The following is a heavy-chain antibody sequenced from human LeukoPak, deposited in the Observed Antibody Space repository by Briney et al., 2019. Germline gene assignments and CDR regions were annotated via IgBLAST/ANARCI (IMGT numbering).Heavy chain of an antibody. CDR1: GFTFSSYG. Sequence: AGSLRLSCAASGFTFSSYGMHWVHQAPGKGLEWVAVIWYDGSNKYYADSVKGRFTISRDNSKNTLYLQMNSLRAEDTAVYYCAKEGSSWSSSDFDYWGQGTLVTVSP. CDR2: IWYDGSNK. CDR3: AKEGSSWSSSDFDY. V-gene: IGHV3-33*06. D-gene: IGHD6-13*01. J-gene: IGHJ4*02.